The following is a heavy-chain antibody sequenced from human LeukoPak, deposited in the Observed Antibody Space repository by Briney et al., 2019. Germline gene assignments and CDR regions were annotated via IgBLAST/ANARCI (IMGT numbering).Heavy chain of an antibody. J-gene: IGHJ3*02. CDR3: ARVRRPRAFDI. CDR1: GGSISSYY. D-gene: IGHD6-6*01. CDR2: IYYSGST. Sequence: SETLSLTCTVSGGSISSYYWSWIRQPPGKGLEWIGYIYYSGSTNYNPSLKSRVTISVDTSKNQFSLKLSSVTAADTAVYYCARVRRPRAFDIWGQGTMVTVSS. V-gene: IGHV4-59*12.